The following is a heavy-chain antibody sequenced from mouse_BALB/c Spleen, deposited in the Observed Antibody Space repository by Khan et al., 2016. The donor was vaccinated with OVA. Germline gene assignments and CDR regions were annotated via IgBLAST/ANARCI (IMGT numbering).Heavy chain of an antibody. CDR3: TRSTYYGNSLYAMDY. CDR2: VSPGSGSP. CDR1: GYTFTSYW. V-gene: IGHV1S41*01. J-gene: IGHJ4*01. Sequence: DLVKPGASVKLSCKASGYTFTSYWINWIKQRPGQGLEWIGRVSPGSGSPYYNEMFKGKAAVTVDKSSSTAYIQLNSLSSEESAVYFCTRSTYYGNSLYAMDYWGQGTSVTVSS. D-gene: IGHD1-1*01.